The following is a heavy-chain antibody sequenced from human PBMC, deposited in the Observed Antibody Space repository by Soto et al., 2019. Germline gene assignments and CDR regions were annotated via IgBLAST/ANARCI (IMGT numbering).Heavy chain of an antibody. Sequence: QVQLVQSGAEVKKPGASVKVSCKASGYTFTSYYMHWVRQAPGQGLEWMGIINPSGGSTSYAQKFQDRVTMTRDTSTSTVSMALSSPRSEDTAVYYCARDGRSPYSSGWNYFAYWGQGTLFTASS. CDR1: GYTFTSYY. D-gene: IGHD6-19*01. J-gene: IGHJ4*02. CDR2: INPSGGST. V-gene: IGHV1-46*01. CDR3: ARDGRSPYSSGWNYFAY.